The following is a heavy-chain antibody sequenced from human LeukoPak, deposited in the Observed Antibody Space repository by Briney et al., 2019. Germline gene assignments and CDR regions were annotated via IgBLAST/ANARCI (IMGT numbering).Heavy chain of an antibody. CDR1: GGSISTSNSYY. V-gene: IGHV4-39*07. CDR3: ARAPGAAID. Sequence: PSETLSLTCTVSGGSISTSNSYYWGWIRQPPGKGLEWIGSIYFNGSTYDNPSLKSRVTISVDTSKNQFSLKLTSVTAADTAVYYCARAPGAAIDWGQGTLVTVSS. CDR2: IYFNGST. J-gene: IGHJ4*02. D-gene: IGHD2-2*01.